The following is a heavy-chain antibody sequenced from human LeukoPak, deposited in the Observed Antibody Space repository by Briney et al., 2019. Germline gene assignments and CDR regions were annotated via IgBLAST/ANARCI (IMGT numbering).Heavy chain of an antibody. Sequence: PSETLSLTCTVSGGSISSSSYYWGWIRQPPGKGLEWIGSIYYSGSTYYNPSLKSRVTISVDTSKNQFSLKLSSVTAADTAVYYCARYYLGYCSGGSCGYNWFDPWGQGTLVTVSS. D-gene: IGHD2-15*01. CDR3: ARYYLGYCSGGSCGYNWFDP. CDR1: GGSISSSSYY. CDR2: IYYSGST. J-gene: IGHJ5*02. V-gene: IGHV4-39*07.